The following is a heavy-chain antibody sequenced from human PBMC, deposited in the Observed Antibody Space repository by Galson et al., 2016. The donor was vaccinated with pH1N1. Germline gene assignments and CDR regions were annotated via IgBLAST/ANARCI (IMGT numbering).Heavy chain of an antibody. D-gene: IGHD2-21*02. J-gene: IGHJ2*01. CDR3: AIMYCGGDCPPGYFDL. CDR1: GYTFTNFD. V-gene: IGHV1-8*01. CDR2: MNPNSGNT. Sequence: SVKVSCKASGYTFTNFDINWVRQATGQGLEWMGWMNPNSGNTGYAQKFQGRVTMTRSTSIRTAYMELSSLRSEDTAIYYCAIMYCGGDCPPGYFDLWGRGTLVTVSS.